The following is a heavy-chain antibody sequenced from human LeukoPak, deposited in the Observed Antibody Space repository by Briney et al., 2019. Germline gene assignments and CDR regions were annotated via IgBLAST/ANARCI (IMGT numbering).Heavy chain of an antibody. CDR1: GFTFSDYY. Sequence: GGSLRLSCAGSGFTFSDYYMSWVRQAPGKGLEWVSGISGSGSSTNYADSVKGRFTISRDNSKNTLYLQMNSLRAEDTAIYYCATYRQVLLPFESWGQGTLVTVSS. CDR2: ISGSGSST. CDR3: ATYRQVLLPFES. D-gene: IGHD2-8*02. J-gene: IGHJ4*02. V-gene: IGHV3-23*01.